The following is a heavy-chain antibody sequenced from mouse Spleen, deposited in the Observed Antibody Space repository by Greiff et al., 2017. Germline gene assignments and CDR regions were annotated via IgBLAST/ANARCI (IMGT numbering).Heavy chain of an antibody. J-gene: IGHJ3*01. D-gene: IGHD2-1*01. CDR3: ARSRGYYSWFAY. Sequence: VQLQQSGPVLVKPGASVKMSCKASGYTFTDYYMNWVKQSHGKSLEWIGVINPYNGGTSYNQKFKGKATLTVDKSSSTAYMELNSLTSEDSAVYFCARSRGYYSWFAYWGQGTLVTVSA. CDR2: INPYNGGT. CDR1: GYTFTDYY. V-gene: IGHV1-19*01.